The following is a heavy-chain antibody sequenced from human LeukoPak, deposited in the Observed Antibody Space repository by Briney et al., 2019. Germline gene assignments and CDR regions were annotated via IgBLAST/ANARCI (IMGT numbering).Heavy chain of an antibody. V-gene: IGHV3-11*04. Sequence: GGSLRLSCAASGFTFSDYYMSWIRQAPGKGLEWVSYISSSGSTIYYADSVKGRFTISRDNAKNSLYLQMNSLRAEDTAVYYCARDRGGYCSSTSCHGGFDYWGQGTLVTVSS. J-gene: IGHJ4*02. CDR1: GFTFSDYY. CDR2: ISSSGSTI. CDR3: ARDRGGYCSSTSCHGGFDY. D-gene: IGHD2-2*01.